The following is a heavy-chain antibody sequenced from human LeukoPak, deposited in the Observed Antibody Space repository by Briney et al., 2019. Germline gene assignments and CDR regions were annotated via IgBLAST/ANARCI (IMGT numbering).Heavy chain of an antibody. V-gene: IGHV3-11*01. Sequence: PGGSLRLSCAASGFTFSDYYMSWIRQAPGKGLEWVSSISHTGRTIYYADSVEGRFTISRDNAKNSLFLLMNSLRAEDTAVYYCARDTSWVTMIRGVKDYWGQGTLVTVSS. CDR2: ISHTGRTI. CDR3: ARDTSWVTMIRGVKDY. J-gene: IGHJ4*02. D-gene: IGHD3-10*01. CDR1: GFTFSDYY.